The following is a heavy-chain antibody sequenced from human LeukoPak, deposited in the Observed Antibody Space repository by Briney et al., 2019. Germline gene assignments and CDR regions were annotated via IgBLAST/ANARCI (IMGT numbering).Heavy chain of an antibody. D-gene: IGHD3-10*01. CDR2: IYHGGTT. J-gene: IGHJ4*02. CDR3: ARDTSVGSGMQY. Sequence: SETLSLTCSVSGGPLSTYTRSLVRQSPGKGLEWIGYIYHGGTTNYSPSLKSRATISAHTARNQFSLRLRSVTAADTAFYYCARDTSVGSGMQYWGQGTLVSVSS. CDR1: GGPLSTYT. V-gene: IGHV4-59*01.